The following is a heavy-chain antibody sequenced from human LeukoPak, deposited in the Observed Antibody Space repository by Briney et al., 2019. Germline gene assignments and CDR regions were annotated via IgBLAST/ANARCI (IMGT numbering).Heavy chain of an antibody. V-gene: IGHV3-30*18. D-gene: IGHD1-14*01. CDR1: RFTXSXYG. Sequence: GGSLRLSCAASRFTXSXYGMXWVXXAPGKXLEXVAXXSYXGSNKYYADSXQGRFTISRDNSKNTLYLQMNSLRAEDTAVYYCAKAEGGYYYYGMDVWGQGTTVTVSS. J-gene: IGHJ6*02. CDR2: XSYXGSNK. CDR3: AKAEGGYYYYGMDV.